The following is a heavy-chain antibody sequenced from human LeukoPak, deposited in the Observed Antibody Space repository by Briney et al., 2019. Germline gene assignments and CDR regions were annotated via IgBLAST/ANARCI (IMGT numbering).Heavy chain of an antibody. CDR1: GGSTNNYY. D-gene: IGHD2-15*01. J-gene: IGHJ3*02. Sequence: PSETLSLTCTVSGGSTNNYYWSWIRQPAGKGLEWIGRIYTRGCTNYNPSLKSRVTMSVDTSKKQFCLKLSSVTAADTAVYYGARGRYCSADICSGGDAFDIWGQGTMVSVSS. V-gene: IGHV4-4*07. CDR2: IYTRGCT. CDR3: ARGRYCSADICSGGDAFDI.